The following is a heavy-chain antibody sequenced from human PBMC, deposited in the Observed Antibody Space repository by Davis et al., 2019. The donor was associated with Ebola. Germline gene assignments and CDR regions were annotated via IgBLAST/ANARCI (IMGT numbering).Heavy chain of an antibody. J-gene: IGHJ4*02. CDR3: AKHYSGSYCQDS. D-gene: IGHD1-26*01. CDR2: FPGSGGGP. V-gene: IGHV3-23*01. CDR1: GFTFSSHY. Sequence: PGGSLRLSCAASGFTFSSHYMSWVRQAPGKGLEWVSTFPGSGGGPSYADPVKGRFTFSRDNSQSTLYLNMNTLGVEDTAIYYCAKHYSGSYCQDSWGQGTLVTVSS.